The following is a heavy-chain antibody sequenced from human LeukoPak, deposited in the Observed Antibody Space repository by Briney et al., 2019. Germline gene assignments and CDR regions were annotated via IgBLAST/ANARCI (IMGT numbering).Heavy chain of an antibody. D-gene: IGHD2-15*01. V-gene: IGHV4-59*08. CDR2: IYYSGST. J-gene: IGHJ4*02. CDR3: ARRYCGGGTCYRSFDY. Sequence: SETLSLPWNGSGGSIISYSWRWIRQPPGKGLEWIGYIYYSGSTSYNPSLKSRVTMSVHTSKNQFSLSLSSVTAADTAVYYCARRYCGGGTCYRSFDYWGQGTLVTVSS. CDR1: GGSIISYS.